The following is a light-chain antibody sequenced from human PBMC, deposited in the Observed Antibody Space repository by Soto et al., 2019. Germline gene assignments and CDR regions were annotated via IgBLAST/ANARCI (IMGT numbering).Light chain of an antibody. Sequence: QCALTQPPSGSGSHGQAVSLTCTGTSSDVGGYNYASWYQHHPGKAPKLVIYEVSKRPSGVPDRFSGSKSGNTASLTVSGLQAEDEADYYCSSYAGSTCFVFGTGTKVTVL. J-gene: IGLJ1*01. CDR3: SSYAGSTCFV. V-gene: IGLV2-8*01. CDR1: SSDVGGYNY. CDR2: EVS.